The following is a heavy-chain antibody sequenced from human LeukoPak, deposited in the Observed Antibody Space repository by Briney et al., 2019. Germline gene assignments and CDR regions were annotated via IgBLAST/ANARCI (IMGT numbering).Heavy chain of an antibody. CDR2: IRSKAYAETT. Sequence: GGSLRLSCTTSGFSFRDCALSWVRQAPGKGLEWVGFIRSKAYAETTEYAASVKGRFTISKDDSKTIAYLQMNSLKTEDTAVYYCARGGDFGVPAPLGIDAFDFWGQGTMVILSS. V-gene: IGHV3-49*04. D-gene: IGHD2-2*01. CDR3: ARGGDFGVPAPLGIDAFDF. CDR1: GFSFRDCA. J-gene: IGHJ3*01.